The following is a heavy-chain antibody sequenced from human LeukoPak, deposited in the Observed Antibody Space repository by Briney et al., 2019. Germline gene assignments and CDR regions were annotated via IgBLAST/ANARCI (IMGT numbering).Heavy chain of an antibody. J-gene: IGHJ4*02. CDR3: ARGDFHFDN. V-gene: IGHV4-59*01. D-gene: IGHD2-21*02. CDR2: TSYSGST. Sequence: SETLSLTCSVSGGSIRNYYWNWIRQPPGKGLEWIGYTSYSGSTNYNPSLKSRVTISLDTSKNQFSLKLNSVTAADTAVYYCARGDFHFDNWGQGTLVTVSS. CDR1: GGSIRNYY.